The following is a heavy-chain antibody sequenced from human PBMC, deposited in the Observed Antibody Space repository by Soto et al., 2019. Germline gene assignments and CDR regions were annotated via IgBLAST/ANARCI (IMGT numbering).Heavy chain of an antibody. V-gene: IGHV4-31*03. CDR3: ARVAPTQWLPTYYFDY. J-gene: IGHJ4*02. CDR2: IYYSGST. CDR1: GGSISSGGYY. Sequence: SETLSLTCTVSGGSISSGGYYWSWIRQHPGKGLEWIGYIYYSGSTYYNPSLKSRVTISVDTSKNQFSLKLSSVTAADTAVYYCARVAPTQWLPTYYFDYWGQGTLVTVSS. D-gene: IGHD6-19*01.